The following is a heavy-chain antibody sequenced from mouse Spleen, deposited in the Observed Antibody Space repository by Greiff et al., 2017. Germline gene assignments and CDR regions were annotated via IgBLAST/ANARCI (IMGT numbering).Heavy chain of an antibody. Sequence: QVQLKESGPGLVAPSQSLSITCTVSGFSLTSYAISWVRQPPGKGLEWLGVIWTGGGTHYNSALKSRLSISKDNSKSQVFLKMNSLQTDDTARYYCARDGNYAYYYAMDYWGQGTSVTVSS. CDR2: IWTGGGT. CDR3: ARDGNYAYYYAMDY. CDR1: GFSLTSYA. J-gene: IGHJ4*01. V-gene: IGHV2-9-1*01. D-gene: IGHD2-1*01.